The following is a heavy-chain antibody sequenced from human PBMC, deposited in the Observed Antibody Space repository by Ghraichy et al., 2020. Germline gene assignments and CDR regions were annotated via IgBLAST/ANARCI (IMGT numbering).Heavy chain of an antibody. J-gene: IGHJ6*02. V-gene: IGHV3-48*02. CDR3: ARGSKVVRFFYYDGMDV. D-gene: IGHD4-23*01. CDR1: GFTLSSYS. CDR2: ITSSSRTI. Sequence: GGSLRLSCVGSGFTLSSYSMNWVRQSPGKGLEWISYITSSSRTITYADSVNGRFTISRDNAQNSLYLQMNSLRDEDTAVYYCARGSKVVRFFYYDGMDVWGQGTTVTVSS.